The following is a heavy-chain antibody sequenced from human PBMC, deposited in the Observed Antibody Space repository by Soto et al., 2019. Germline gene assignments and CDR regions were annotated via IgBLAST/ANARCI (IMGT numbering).Heavy chain of an antibody. CDR3: ARAHHPGVANP. Sequence: ASVKVSCKASGYTFTSYGISWVRQAPGQGLEWMGWISAYNGNTNSAQKLQGRVTMTTDTSTSIAYMELRSLRSDDTAVYYCARAHHPGVANPWGQGTLLTVSS. V-gene: IGHV1-18*01. D-gene: IGHD5-12*01. CDR1: GYTFTSYG. CDR2: ISAYNGNT. J-gene: IGHJ5*02.